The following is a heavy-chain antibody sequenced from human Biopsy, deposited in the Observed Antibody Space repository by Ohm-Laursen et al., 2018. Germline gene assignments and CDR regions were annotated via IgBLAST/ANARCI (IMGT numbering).Heavy chain of an antibody. CDR2: ISPKSGGT. Sequence: ASVKVSCMASGYTFTGYHVHWVRQAPGQGLEWMGWISPKSGGTNYAQKFQGNITMTKNTSMSTAYMEMSRLRSDDTAVYYCALQSVAQMKNFDYWGQGTLVTVSS. J-gene: IGHJ4*02. CDR3: ALQSVAQMKNFDY. V-gene: IGHV1-2*02. D-gene: IGHD6-19*01. CDR1: GYTFTGYH.